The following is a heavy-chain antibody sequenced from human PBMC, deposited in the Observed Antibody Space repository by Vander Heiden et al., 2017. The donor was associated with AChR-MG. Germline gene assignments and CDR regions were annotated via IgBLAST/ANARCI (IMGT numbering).Heavy chain of an antibody. J-gene: IGHJ4*02. V-gene: IGHV3-7*01. CDR3: AGYDFWRGYYVDY. Sequence: EVQLVDSGGGLVQPGGSLRLSCAASGFPFTTYWMSWLRQAPGKGLEWVANIKQDGSEKYYVDSVKGRFTISRDNAKKSLYLQMNSLRAEDTAVYYCAGYDFWRGYYVDYWGQGTLVTVSS. D-gene: IGHD3-3*01. CDR2: IKQDGSEK. CDR1: GFPFTTYW.